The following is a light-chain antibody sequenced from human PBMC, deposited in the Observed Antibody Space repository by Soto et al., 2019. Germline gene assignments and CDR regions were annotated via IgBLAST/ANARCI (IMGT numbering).Light chain of an antibody. CDR1: QGISSY. CDR2: AAS. Sequence: DIQLTQSPSFQSASVGDRVTITCRASQGISSYLAWYQQKPGKAPKLLIYAASTLQSGVPSRFSGNGSGTEFTLTISSLQPEDFATYHCQQHNSYPITFGGGTKVDIK. CDR3: QQHNSYPIT. V-gene: IGKV1-9*01. J-gene: IGKJ4*01.